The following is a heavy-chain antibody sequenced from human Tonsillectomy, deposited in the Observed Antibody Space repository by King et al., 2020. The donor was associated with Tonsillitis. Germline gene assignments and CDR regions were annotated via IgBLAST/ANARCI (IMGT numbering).Heavy chain of an antibody. J-gene: IGHJ6*04. V-gene: IGHV4-61*02. CDR3: ARAYILDV. D-gene: IGHD3-16*01. Sequence: QLQESGPGLVKPSQTLSLTCTVSGASISSGSYYWNWIRQPAGKGLEWIGRMYTSGSTNYNPSLKSRVTISVDRSKNQFSLKLSSVTAADTAVYYCARAYILDVWGKGTTVTVSS. CDR1: GASISSGSYY. CDR2: MYTSGST.